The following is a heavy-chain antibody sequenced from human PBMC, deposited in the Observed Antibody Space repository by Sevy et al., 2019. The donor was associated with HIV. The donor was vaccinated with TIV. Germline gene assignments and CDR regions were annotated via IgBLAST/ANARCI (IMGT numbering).Heavy chain of an antibody. J-gene: IGHJ4*02. CDR3: AREGCSGGSCYDFDY. D-gene: IGHD2-15*01. V-gene: IGHV3-33*01. CDR1: GFTFSSYG. CDR2: IWYDGSNK. Sequence: GGSLRLSCAASGFTFSSYGMHWVRQAPGKGLEWVAVIWYDGSNKYYADSVEGRFTISRDNSKNTLYLQMNSLRAEDRAVYYCAREGCSGGSCYDFDYWGQGTLVTVSS.